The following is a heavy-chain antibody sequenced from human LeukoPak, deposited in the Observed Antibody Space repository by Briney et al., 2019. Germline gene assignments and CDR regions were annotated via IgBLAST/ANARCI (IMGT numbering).Heavy chain of an antibody. CDR2: LKTDGSLK. Sequence: GGSLKLSCAASGFTFSDFWMSWVRQAPGKGLEWVAALKTDGSLKWYVDSVKGRFTISRDNTRRSLYLQMSSLRAEDTAVYYCVMPTREPQYWGQGTLVTVST. J-gene: IGHJ4*02. V-gene: IGHV3-7*01. CDR1: GFTFSDFW. CDR3: VMPTREPQY.